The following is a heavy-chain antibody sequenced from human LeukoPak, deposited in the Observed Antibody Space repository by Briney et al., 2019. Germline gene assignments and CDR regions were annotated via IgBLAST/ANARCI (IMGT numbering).Heavy chain of an antibody. J-gene: IGHJ4*02. V-gene: IGHV4-34*01. CDR2: INHSGRE. CDR3: ARSDYDYDY. D-gene: IGHD5-12*01. CDR1: GVSFSSYY. Sequence: SESLSLTCAVYGVSFSSYYLSWIRQPPGKGLEWIGKINHSGRENYNPSLMSGVTISVDTTKNQFSLKLSAVTAADTAVYYYARSDYDYDYWGRG.